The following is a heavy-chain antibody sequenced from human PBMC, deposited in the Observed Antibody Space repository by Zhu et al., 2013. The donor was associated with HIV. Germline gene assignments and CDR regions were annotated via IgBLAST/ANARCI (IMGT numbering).Heavy chain of an antibody. CDR2: ISAYNGNT. CDR1: GYTFTSYG. CDR3: ARDPATVVTPVREGWFDP. Sequence: QVQLVQSGAEVKKPGASVKVSCKASGYTFTSYGISWVRQAPGQGLEWMGWISAYNGNTNYAQKLQGRVTMTTDTSTSTAYMELRSLRSDDTAVYYCARDPATVVTPVREGWFDPWGQGTLVTVSS. D-gene: IGHD4-17*01. J-gene: IGHJ5*02. V-gene: IGHV1-18*01.